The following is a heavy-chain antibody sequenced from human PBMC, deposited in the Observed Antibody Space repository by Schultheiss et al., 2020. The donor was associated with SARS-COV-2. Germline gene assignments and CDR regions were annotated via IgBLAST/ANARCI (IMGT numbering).Heavy chain of an antibody. CDR2: ISYDGSNK. J-gene: IGHJ4*02. CDR1: GFTFSSYA. CDR3: ARAGGDPTNLDY. D-gene: IGHD2-21*02. Sequence: GESLKISCAASGFTFSSYAMHWVRQAPGKGLEWVAVISYDGSNKYYADSVKGRFTISRDNSKNTLYLQMNSLRAEDTAVYYCARAGGDPTNLDYWGQGTLVTVSS. V-gene: IGHV3-30-3*01.